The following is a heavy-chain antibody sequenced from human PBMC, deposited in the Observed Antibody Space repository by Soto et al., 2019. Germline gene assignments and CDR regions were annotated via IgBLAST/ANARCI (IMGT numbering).Heavy chain of an antibody. D-gene: IGHD6-19*01. J-gene: IGHJ4*02. V-gene: IGHV4-39*01. CDR2: IHYSGST. CDR1: GGSITNTLYS. CDR3: ARHLRAVAASLAY. Sequence: QLQLRESGPGLVKPSETLSLTCTVSGGSITNTLYSWGWIRQPPGKGLEWIGSIHYSGSTHYNPSLLCRVTFSVDTTNNHFSLRLTSVTASDTAFYYCARHLRAVAASLAYWGQGIPVNVYS.